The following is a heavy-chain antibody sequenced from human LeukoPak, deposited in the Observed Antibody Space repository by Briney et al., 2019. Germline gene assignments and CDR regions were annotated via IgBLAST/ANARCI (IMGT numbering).Heavy chain of an antibody. V-gene: IGHV1-2*02. CDR2: INPKSGGT. CDR1: GYTFTGYY. CDR3: ARVRAVAAVTNWFDP. D-gene: IGHD6-13*01. J-gene: IGHJ5*02. Sequence: GASVKVSCKASGYTFTGYYMHWVRQAPGQGLEWMGWINPKSGGTNYAQKFQGRVTMTRDTSISTAYMELSRLRSDDTAVYYCARVRAVAAVTNWFDPWGQGTLVTVSS.